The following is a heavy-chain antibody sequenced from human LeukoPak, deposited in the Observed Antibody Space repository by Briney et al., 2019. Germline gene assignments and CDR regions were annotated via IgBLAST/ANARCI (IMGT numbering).Heavy chain of an antibody. CDR3: TRYRDYGDPWSEERVFDY. V-gene: IGHV3-73*01. J-gene: IGHJ4*02. D-gene: IGHD4-17*01. CDR1: GFTFSGSA. Sequence: PGGSLRLSCAASGFTFSGSAMHWVRQASGKGLEWVGRIRSKANSYATAYAASVKGRFTISRDDSKNTAYLQMNSLKTEDTAVYYRTRYRDYGDPWSEERVFDYWGQGTLVTVSS. CDR2: IRSKANSYAT.